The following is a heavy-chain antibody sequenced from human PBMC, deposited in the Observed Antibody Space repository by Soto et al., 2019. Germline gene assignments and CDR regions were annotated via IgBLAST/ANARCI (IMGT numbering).Heavy chain of an antibody. Sequence: SETLSLTCTVSGGSVSSGGFYWSWIRQPPGKGLEWIGYAYYTGSTNYNPSLKSRVTISVDTSKNQFSLKLSSVTAADTAVYYCARGRVVAGAWGQRTLVTVSS. CDR3: ARGRVVAGA. V-gene: IGHV4-61*08. CDR1: GGSVSSGGFY. J-gene: IGHJ5*02. D-gene: IGHD2-15*01. CDR2: AYYTGST.